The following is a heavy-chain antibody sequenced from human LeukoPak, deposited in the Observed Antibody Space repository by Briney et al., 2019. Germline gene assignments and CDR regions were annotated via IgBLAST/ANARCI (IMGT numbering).Heavy chain of an antibody. Sequence: SETLSLTCTVSGGSLSSSGFYWGWIRQPPGKGLEWIGTIYYSGSTYYKPSLKSRVTISVDTSKNQFSLKLNSVTAADTAVYYCARQLGQQLVLGSYYYMDVWGKGTTVTVSS. CDR2: IYYSGST. CDR3: ARQLGQQLVLGSYYYMDV. D-gene: IGHD6-13*01. J-gene: IGHJ6*03. CDR1: GGSLSSSGFY. V-gene: IGHV4-39*01.